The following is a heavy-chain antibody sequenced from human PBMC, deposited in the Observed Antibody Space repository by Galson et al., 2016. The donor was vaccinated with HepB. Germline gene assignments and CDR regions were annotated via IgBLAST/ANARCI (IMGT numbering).Heavy chain of an antibody. CDR3: TTGTTGTVS. D-gene: IGHD1-1*01. V-gene: IGHV3-23*01. CDR2: ISGSGETI. Sequence: LRLSCAASGFTFSSYAMSWVRQAPGKGLEWVSAISGSGETIDYAAPVKGRFTISRDDSKNTLYVQMNSLKTEDTGVYYCTTGTTGTVSWGQGTLVTVSS. CDR1: GFTFSSYA. J-gene: IGHJ4*02.